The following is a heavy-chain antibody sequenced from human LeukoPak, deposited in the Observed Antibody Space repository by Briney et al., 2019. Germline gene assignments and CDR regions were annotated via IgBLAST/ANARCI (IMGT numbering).Heavy chain of an antibody. V-gene: IGHV4-31*03. CDR1: GGSISSGGYY. Sequence: SQTLSLTCTVSGGSISSGGYYWSWIRQHPGTGLEWIGYIYYRGSTYYNPSLKSRVTISVDTSKNQFSLKLSSVTAADTAVYYCARDSRVAVFGGPGMDVWGQGTTVTVSS. CDR3: ARDSRVAVFGGPGMDV. CDR2: IYYRGST. D-gene: IGHD3-3*01. J-gene: IGHJ6*02.